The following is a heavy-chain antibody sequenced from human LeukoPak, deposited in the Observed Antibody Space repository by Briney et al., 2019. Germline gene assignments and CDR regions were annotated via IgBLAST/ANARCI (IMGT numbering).Heavy chain of an antibody. CDR1: GFTFSSYA. J-gene: IGHJ6*02. Sequence: PGGSLRLSCAASGFTFSSYAMHWVRQAPGKGLEWVAVISYDGSNKYYADSVKGRFTISRDNAKNSLYLQMNSLRAEDTAVYYCARDKLDIVVVPAAMYYYYYGMDVWGQGTTVTVSS. V-gene: IGHV3-30-3*01. CDR2: ISYDGSNK. CDR3: ARDKLDIVVVPAAMYYYYYGMDV. D-gene: IGHD2-2*03.